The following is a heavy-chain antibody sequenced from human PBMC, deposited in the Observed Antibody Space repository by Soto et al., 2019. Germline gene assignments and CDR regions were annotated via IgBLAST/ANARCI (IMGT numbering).Heavy chain of an antibody. CDR3: ARRSSGYDFYYYYYYMDV. Sequence: PSETLSLTCTVSGGSISSSSYYWGWIRQPPGKGLEWIGSIYYSGSTYYNPSLKSRVTISVDTSKNQFSLKLSSVTAADTAVYYCARRSSGYDFYYYYYYMDVWGKGTTVTVSS. CDR2: IYYSGST. D-gene: IGHD5-12*01. CDR1: GGSISSSSYY. J-gene: IGHJ6*03. V-gene: IGHV4-39*01.